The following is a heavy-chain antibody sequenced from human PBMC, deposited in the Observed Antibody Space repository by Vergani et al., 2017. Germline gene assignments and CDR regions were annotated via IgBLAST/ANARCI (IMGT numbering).Heavy chain of an antibody. V-gene: IGHV1-69-2*01. CDR1: GYTFTDHY. CDR3: ATPQTVTTGGMEV. Sequence: EVQLVQSGAEVKKPGATMKISCKVSGYTFTDHYMHWVTQAPGKGLEWMGLVDPEDGETIYAEKFKVRVTIAADTSTDTAHLELSSLRSEDTAVYYCATPQTVTTGGMEVWGQGTTVIVSS. D-gene: IGHD4-17*01. CDR2: VDPEDGET. J-gene: IGHJ6*02.